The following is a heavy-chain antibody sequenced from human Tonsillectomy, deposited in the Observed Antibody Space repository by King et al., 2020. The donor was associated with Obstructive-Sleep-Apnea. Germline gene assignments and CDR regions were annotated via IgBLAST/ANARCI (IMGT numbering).Heavy chain of an antibody. D-gene: IGHD3-9*01. CDR3: GRDRRLPGTVYGDY. CDR1: GFTFSSYS. CDR2: ISRSSSAI. Sequence: DVQLVESGGGLVQPGGSLRLSCAASGFTFSSYSMSWVRQAPGKGLECVSYISRSSSAIYYADSVKGRFTISRDNAKNSLYLQMNSLRAEDTAVYYCGRDRRLPGTVYGDYWGQGTLVTVSS. J-gene: IGHJ4*02. V-gene: IGHV3-48*04.